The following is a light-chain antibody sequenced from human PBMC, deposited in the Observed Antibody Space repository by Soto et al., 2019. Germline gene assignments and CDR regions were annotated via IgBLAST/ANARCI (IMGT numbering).Light chain of an antibody. V-gene: IGLV2-8*01. CDR3: SSYAGSSSYV. Sequence: QSALTQPPSASGSPGQSVTISCTGTSSEVGGNNYVSWYQQHPGKAPKLMIYEVSQRPSGVPDRFSGSKYGNTASLTVSGLQAEDEADYYCSSYAGSSSYVFGTGTKVTVL. CDR1: SSEVGGNNY. J-gene: IGLJ1*01. CDR2: EVS.